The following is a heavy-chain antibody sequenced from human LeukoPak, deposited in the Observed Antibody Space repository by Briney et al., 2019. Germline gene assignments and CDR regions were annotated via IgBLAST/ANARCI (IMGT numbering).Heavy chain of an antibody. Sequence: GGSLRLSCAASGFKFTSYSMNWVRQAPGKGLEWISYISSSGSPIYYADSVKGRFTVSRDNAKKSSDLQMTNLTAEDTAVYFCARGSRFDYWGQGAPVTVSS. CDR2: ISSSGSPI. CDR3: ARGSRFDY. J-gene: IGHJ4*02. V-gene: IGHV3-48*04. CDR1: GFKFTSYS.